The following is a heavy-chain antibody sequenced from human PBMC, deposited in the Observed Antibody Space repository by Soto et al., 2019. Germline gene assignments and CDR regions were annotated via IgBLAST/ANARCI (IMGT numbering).Heavy chain of an antibody. CDR2: ISGSGGSI. D-gene: IGHD3-22*01. V-gene: IGHV3-23*01. J-gene: IGHJ4*02. Sequence: GGSLRLSCAASGFTVSDYYIHWIRRAPGKGLEWISAISGSGGSIYYAASVKGRFTISRDNSKNTLYLEMNSLRAEDTAVYYCAKPGFPDSSGYCEPCYFDYWGQGTLVTVSS. CDR3: AKPGFPDSSGYCEPCYFDY. CDR1: GFTVSDYY.